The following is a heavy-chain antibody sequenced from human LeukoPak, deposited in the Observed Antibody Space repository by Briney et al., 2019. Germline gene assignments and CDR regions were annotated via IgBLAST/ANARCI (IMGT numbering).Heavy chain of an antibody. V-gene: IGHV4-34*01. CDR3: ARWRDWGSVGYFDY. D-gene: IGHD7-27*01. CDR2: INHSGST. Sequence: SETLSLTCAVYSESFIGYFWSWIRQTPGKGLEWIGEINHSGSTNYNPSLKSRVTISVDTSKNQFSLKLSSVTAADTAVYYCARWRDWGSVGYFDYWGQGTLVTVSS. J-gene: IGHJ4*02. CDR1: SESFIGYF.